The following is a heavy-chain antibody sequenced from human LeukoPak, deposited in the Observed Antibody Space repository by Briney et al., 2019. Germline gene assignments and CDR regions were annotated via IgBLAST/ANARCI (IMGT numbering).Heavy chain of an antibody. V-gene: IGHV4-59*01. CDR2: IYYSGST. Sequence: SETLSLTCTVSGGSISSYYWSWIRQPPGKGLEWIGYIYYSGSTNYNPSLKSRVTISVDTSKNQFSLKLSSVTAADTAVYYCARDLGGGSPFDYWGQGTRVTVSS. D-gene: IGHD3-10*01. J-gene: IGHJ4*02. CDR3: ARDLGGGSPFDY. CDR1: GGSISSYY.